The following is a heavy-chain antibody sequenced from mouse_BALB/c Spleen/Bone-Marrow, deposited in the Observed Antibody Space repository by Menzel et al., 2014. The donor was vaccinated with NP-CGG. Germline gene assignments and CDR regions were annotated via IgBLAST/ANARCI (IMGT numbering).Heavy chain of an antibody. V-gene: IGHV2-9*02. CDR2: IGAGGST. CDR3: ARSPTSSWAMDY. D-gene: IGHD1-1*01. J-gene: IGHJ4*01. Sequence: QVQLQQSGPGLVAPSQSLSITCTVSGFSLTSYGLYWVRQPPGKGLEWLGVIGAGGSTNYNSALMSRLSISKDSSKSQVFLKMHSLQTDDTAMYYCARSPTSSWAMDYWGQGTSVTVSS. CDR1: GFSLTSYG.